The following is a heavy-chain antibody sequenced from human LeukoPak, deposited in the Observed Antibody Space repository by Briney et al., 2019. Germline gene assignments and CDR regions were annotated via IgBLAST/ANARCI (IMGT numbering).Heavy chain of an antibody. CDR3: ARLGYCSSTSCHEGDY. V-gene: IGHV1-18*01. J-gene: IGHJ4*02. CDR2: ISAYNGNT. CDR1: GYTFTSYG. D-gene: IGHD2-2*01. Sequence: ASVKVSCKASGYTFTSYGISWVRQAPGQGLEWMGWISAYNGNTNYAQKLQGRVIMTTDTSTSTAYMELRSLRSDDTAVYYCARLGYCSSTSCHEGDYWGQGTLVTVSS.